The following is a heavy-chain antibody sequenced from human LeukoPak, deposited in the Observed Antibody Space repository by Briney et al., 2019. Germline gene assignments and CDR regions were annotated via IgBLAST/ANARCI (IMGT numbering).Heavy chain of an antibody. D-gene: IGHD6-19*01. V-gene: IGHV3-23*01. CDR1: GFTFSSYG. CDR3: AKDSSGWLNWFDP. Sequence: PGGSLRLSCAASGFTFSSYGMSWVRQAPGKGLEWVSAISGGGGSTYYADSVKGRFTISRDNSKNTLYLQMNSLRAEDTAVYYCAKDSSGWLNWFDPWGQGTLVTVSS. CDR2: ISGGGGST. J-gene: IGHJ5*02.